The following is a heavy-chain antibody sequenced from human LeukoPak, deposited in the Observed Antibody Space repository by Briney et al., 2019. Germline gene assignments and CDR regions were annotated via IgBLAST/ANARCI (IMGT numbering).Heavy chain of an antibody. V-gene: IGHV1-46*01. D-gene: IGHD3-22*01. CDR3: ARWWDDGSGYSYSYGMDV. CDR2: INPSGGST. Sequence: ASVKVSCKASGGTFSSYAISWVRQAPGQGLEWMGVINPSGGSTSYAQKFQGRVTMTWDTSTSTVYMELSSLRSEDTAVYYCARWWDDGSGYSYSYGMDVWGQGTTVTVSS. J-gene: IGHJ6*02. CDR1: GGTFSSYA.